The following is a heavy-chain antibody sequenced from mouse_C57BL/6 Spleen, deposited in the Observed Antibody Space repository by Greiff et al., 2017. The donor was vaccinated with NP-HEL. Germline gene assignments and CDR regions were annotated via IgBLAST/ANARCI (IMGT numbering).Heavy chain of an antibody. CDR3: TGGTMITTED. Sequence: EVKLMESGGGLVQPGGSMKLSCVASGFTFSNYWMNWVRQSPEKGLEWVAQIRLKSDNYATHYAESVKGRFTISRDDSKSSVYLQMNNLRAEDTGIYYCTGGTMITTEDWGQGTLVTVSA. CDR1: GFTFSNYW. V-gene: IGHV6-3*01. J-gene: IGHJ3*01. CDR2: IRLKSDNYAT. D-gene: IGHD2-4*01.